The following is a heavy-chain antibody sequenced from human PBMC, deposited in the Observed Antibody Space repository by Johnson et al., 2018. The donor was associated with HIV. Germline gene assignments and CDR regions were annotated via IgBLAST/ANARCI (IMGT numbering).Heavy chain of an antibody. CDR2: ISSGADT. V-gene: IGHV3-66*02. Sequence: EQLVESGGGVVQPGRSLRLSCAASGFTVNSNYMSWVRQAPGKGLEWVSVISSGADTWYAGSVTGRFTISRDNSKNTLYLQMNSLRAEDTALYYCAKGRMGASGSYNVWGQGTMVTVSS. D-gene: IGHD1-26*01. CDR1: GFTVNSNY. J-gene: IGHJ3*01. CDR3: AKGRMGASGSYNV.